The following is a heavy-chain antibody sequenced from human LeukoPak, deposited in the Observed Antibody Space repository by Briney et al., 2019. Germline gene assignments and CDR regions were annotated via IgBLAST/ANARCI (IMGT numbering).Heavy chain of an antibody. V-gene: IGHV3-23*01. CDR1: GITFSSYA. Sequence: GGSLRLSCAASGITFSSYAMTWARQAPGKALEWVSSISYSGGSTYYAGSVKGRFTVSRDNSKNMLYLQMNSLRAEDTAVYYCATRYDSSGIDAFDIWGQGRMVTVSS. D-gene: IGHD3-22*01. CDR2: ISYSGGST. CDR3: ATRYDSSGIDAFDI. J-gene: IGHJ3*02.